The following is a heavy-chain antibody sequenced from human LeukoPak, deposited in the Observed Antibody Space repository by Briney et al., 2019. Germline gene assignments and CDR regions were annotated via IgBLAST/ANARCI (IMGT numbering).Heavy chain of an antibody. Sequence: GGSLRLSCAASGFTFSDYYMDWVRQAPGKGLEWVGRTRNKANSYTTEYAASVKGTFTISRDDSKNSLYLQMNSLKTEDTAVYYCTVTICYYYGMDVWGQGTTVTVSS. CDR1: GFTFSDYY. CDR2: TRNKANSYTT. V-gene: IGHV3-72*01. J-gene: IGHJ6*02. D-gene: IGHD4-17*01. CDR3: TVTICYYYGMDV.